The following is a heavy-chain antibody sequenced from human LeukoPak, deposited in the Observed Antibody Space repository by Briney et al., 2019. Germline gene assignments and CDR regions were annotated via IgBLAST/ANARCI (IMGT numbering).Heavy chain of an antibody. D-gene: IGHD4-23*01. Sequence: GGYLRLSCAASGFTFSNYGIHWVRQAPGKGLEWVAFIWYDGSNKYYADSVKGRFTISRDNSKDTLYLQMNSLRAEDTAVYYCAKDSGGNQFSYYMDVWSKGTTVTVSS. J-gene: IGHJ6*03. CDR2: IWYDGSNK. V-gene: IGHV3-30*02. CDR3: AKDSGGNQFSYYMDV. CDR1: GFTFSNYG.